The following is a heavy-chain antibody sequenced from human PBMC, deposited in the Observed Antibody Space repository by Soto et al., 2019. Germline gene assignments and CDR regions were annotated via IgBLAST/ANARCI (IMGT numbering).Heavy chain of an antibody. J-gene: IGHJ5*02. CDR2: ISSSGSTI. CDR3: ARDFRAVDWFDP. Sequence: GSLRLSCAASGFTFSDYYMSWIRQAPGKGLEWVSYISSSGSTIYYADSVKGRFTISRDNAKNSLYLQMNSLRAEDTAVYYCARDFRAVDWFDPWGQGTLVTVSS. CDR1: GFTFSDYY. V-gene: IGHV3-11*01.